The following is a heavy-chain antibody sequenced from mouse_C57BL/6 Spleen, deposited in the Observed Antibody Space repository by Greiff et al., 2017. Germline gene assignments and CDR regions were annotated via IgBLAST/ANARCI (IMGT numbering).Heavy chain of an antibody. J-gene: IGHJ3*01. V-gene: IGHV1-72*01. Sequence: QVQLQQPGAELVKPGASVKLSCKASGYTFTSYWMHWVKQRPGRGLEWIGRIDTNSGGTKYNEKFKSKATLTVDKPSSTAYMQLSSLTSEDSAVYYCASPYSNYDWFAYWGQGTLVTVSA. CDR1: GYTFTSYW. CDR2: IDTNSGGT. D-gene: IGHD2-5*01. CDR3: ASPYSNYDWFAY.